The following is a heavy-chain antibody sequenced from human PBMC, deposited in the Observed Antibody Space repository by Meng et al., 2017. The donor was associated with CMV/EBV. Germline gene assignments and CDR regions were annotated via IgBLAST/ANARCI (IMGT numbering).Heavy chain of an antibody. CDR2: ISAYNGNT. V-gene: IGHV1-18*01. CDR1: GYTFTSYG. J-gene: IGHJ6*02. Sequence: ASVKVSCKASGYTFTSYGISWVRQAPGQGLEWMGWISAYNGNTNYAQKLQGRVTMTTDTSTSTAYMELRSLRSDDTAVYYCARVQSPTIFGVAVYYYGMDVWGQGTTVTVSS. D-gene: IGHD3-3*01. CDR3: ARVQSPTIFGVAVYYYGMDV.